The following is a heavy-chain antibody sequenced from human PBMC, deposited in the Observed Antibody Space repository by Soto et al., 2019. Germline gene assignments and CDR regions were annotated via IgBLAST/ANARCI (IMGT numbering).Heavy chain of an antibody. J-gene: IGHJ6*02. CDR2: ISGSGGTT. Sequence: LRLSCVASGFTFENYAMSWVRQAPGKGLEWVSAISGSGGTTYYSGSVKGRFTISRDNSKNTVYLQMNDLRVEDAAEYFCAKDSWAIFGVPAGEYYAMDVWGQGTTVTVSS. D-gene: IGHD3-3*01. CDR1: GFTFENYA. V-gene: IGHV3-23*01. CDR3: AKDSWAIFGVPAGEYYAMDV.